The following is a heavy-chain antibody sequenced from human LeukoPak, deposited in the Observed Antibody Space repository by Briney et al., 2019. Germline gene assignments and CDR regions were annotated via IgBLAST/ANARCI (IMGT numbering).Heavy chain of an antibody. CDR3: AKGRATAVANWYFGL. CDR1: GFTFSSIG. J-gene: IGHJ2*01. CDR2: IRYDGSNK. V-gene: IGHV3-30*02. Sequence: GRSLRLSCAASGFTFSSIGMHWVRQAPGKGLEWLAFIRYDGSNKYYADSMKGRLTISRDNSKNTLYLEMNSLRPEDTAMYYCAKGRATAVANWYFGLWGRGTLVTVSS. D-gene: IGHD5-18*01.